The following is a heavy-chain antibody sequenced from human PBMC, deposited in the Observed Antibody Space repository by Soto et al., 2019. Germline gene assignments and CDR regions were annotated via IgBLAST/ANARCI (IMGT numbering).Heavy chain of an antibody. D-gene: IGHD6-19*01. J-gene: IGHJ4*02. Sequence: QVQLQESGPGLVKPSETLSLTCTVSGDSISGSSWCCIRQPPGKGLEWRAYMYFSGSTNYNPSLKSRVTISVDTAKNQFSLKLSSVTAADTAVYYCARGSGWYFHWGQGTLVTVSS. CDR1: GDSISGSS. CDR2: MYFSGST. V-gene: IGHV4-59*01. CDR3: ARGSGWYFH.